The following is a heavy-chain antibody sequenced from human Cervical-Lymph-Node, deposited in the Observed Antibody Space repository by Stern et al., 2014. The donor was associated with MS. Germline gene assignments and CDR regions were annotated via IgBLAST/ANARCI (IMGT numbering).Heavy chain of an antibody. CDR3: ARDTSSPERSDW. CDR1: GFTVSRDY. CDR2: ITNVGST. Sequence: EVQLVESGGGVIQRGGSLGLSCTASGFTVSRDYMTWVRQAPGKGLEWVSLITNVGSTFYTDSVKGRFTISRDDSKNTVYLHMTSLRAEDTAMYYCARDTSSPERSDWWGQGTLVTVSS. J-gene: IGHJ4*02. V-gene: IGHV3-53*01. D-gene: IGHD1-1*01.